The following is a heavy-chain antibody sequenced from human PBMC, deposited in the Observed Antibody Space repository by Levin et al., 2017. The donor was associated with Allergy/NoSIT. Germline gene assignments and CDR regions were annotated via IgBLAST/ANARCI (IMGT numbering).Heavy chain of an antibody. V-gene: IGHV3-74*01. J-gene: IGHJ4*02. CDR2: INGDGGAT. CDR1: GFTFSSYW. D-gene: IGHD6-19*01. CDR3: ARPIAVAGNLFDY. Sequence: GGSLRLSCAASGFTFSSYWMHWVRQAPGKGLVWVSRINGDGGATDYADSVKGRFTISRDNAKNTLYLQMNSLRAEDTAVYYCARPIAVAGNLFDYWGQGTLVTVSS.